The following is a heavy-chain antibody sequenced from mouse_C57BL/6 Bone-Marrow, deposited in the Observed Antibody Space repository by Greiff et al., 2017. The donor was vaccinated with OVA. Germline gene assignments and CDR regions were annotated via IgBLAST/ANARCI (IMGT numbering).Heavy chain of an antibody. J-gene: IGHJ1*03. D-gene: IGHD1-1*01. CDR2: INPSSGYT. V-gene: IGHV1-7*01. CDR3: ARCGSSYDWYFDV. CDR1: GYTFTSYW. Sequence: QVHVKQSGAELAKPGASVKLSCKASGYTFTSYWMHWVKQRPGQGLEWIGYINPSSGYTKYNQKFKDKATLTADKSSSTAYMQLSSLTYEDSAVYYCARCGSSYDWYFDVWGTGTTVTVSS.